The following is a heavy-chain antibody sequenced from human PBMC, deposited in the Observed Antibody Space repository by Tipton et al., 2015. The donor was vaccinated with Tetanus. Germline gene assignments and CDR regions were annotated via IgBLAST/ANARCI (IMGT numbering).Heavy chain of an antibody. Sequence: TLSLTCTVSGVSISNGGYYWSWIRQHPGKGLEWIGYIYHRGNTYYNPSLKSRLTISVDTSNNQFSLNLRSVTAADTAVYYCAALSAVFRSSEWGPSNFDYWGQGTLVPVAP. CDR3: AALSAVFRSSEWGPSNFDY. D-gene: IGHD2/OR15-2a*01. CDR1: GVSISNGGYY. J-gene: IGHJ4*02. CDR2: IYHRGNT. V-gene: IGHV4-31*03.